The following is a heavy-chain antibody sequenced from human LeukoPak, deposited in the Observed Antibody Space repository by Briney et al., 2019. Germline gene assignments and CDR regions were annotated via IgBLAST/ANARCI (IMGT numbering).Heavy chain of an antibody. V-gene: IGHV4-61*01. CDR3: ARVGSSGWVHYYYYYMDV. J-gene: IGHJ6*03. CDR2: IYYSGST. D-gene: IGHD6-19*01. Sequence: SETLSLTCTVSGGSISSSSYYWSWIRQPPGKGLEWIGYIYYSGSTNYNPSLKSRVTISVDTSKNQFSLKLSSVTAADTAVYYCARVGSSGWVHYYYYYMDVWGKGTTVTISS. CDR1: GGSISSSSYY.